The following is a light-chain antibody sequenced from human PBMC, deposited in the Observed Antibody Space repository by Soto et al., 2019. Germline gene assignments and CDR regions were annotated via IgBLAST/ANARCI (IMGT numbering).Light chain of an antibody. CDR1: SSNIGTGYD. Sequence: QSVLTQPLSVSGAPGQRVTISCTGSSSNIGTGYDVHWYQQLPGTAPKLLIYGNSNRPSGVPDRFSGSKSGTSASLAITGLQAEDEADYYCQSFDSSRFYVFGTGTKVTVL. V-gene: IGLV1-40*01. CDR3: QSFDSSRFYV. CDR2: GNS. J-gene: IGLJ1*01.